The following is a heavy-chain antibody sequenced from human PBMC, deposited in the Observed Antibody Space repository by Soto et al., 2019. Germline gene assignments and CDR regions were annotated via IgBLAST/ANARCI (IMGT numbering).Heavy chain of an antibody. J-gene: IGHJ4*02. V-gene: IGHV4-31*03. CDR3: ARGRRFCTTFNCSGHYYFDY. CDR1: GDSISNDYYY. Sequence: SSETLSLTCTVSGDSISNDYYYWTWIRQHPGKGLDWIGYIYFRGGTSYNPSLRSRLNMSVDTAKNQFSLTLTSVTAADTAVYYCARGRRFCTTFNCSGHYYFDYSGQGALFTVSS. D-gene: IGHD2-8*01. CDR2: IYFRGGT.